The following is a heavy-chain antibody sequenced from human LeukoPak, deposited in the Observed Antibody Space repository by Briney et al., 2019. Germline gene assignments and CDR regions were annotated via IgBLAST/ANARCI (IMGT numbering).Heavy chain of an antibody. CDR1: GGSISGYY. J-gene: IGHJ3*02. CDR2: IYYSGGT. Sequence: SETLSLTCTVSGGSISGYYWSWIRQPPGKGLEWIGYIYYSGGTKYNPSLKSRVTMSVDTSRNQFSLKLSSVTAADTAVYCCARGGLENGYHSNDGFDIWGQGTMVTVSS. CDR3: ARGGLENGYHSNDGFDI. V-gene: IGHV4-59*01. D-gene: IGHD3-22*01.